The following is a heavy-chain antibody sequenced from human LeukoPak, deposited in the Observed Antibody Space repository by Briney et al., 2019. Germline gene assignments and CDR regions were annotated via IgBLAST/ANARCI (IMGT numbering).Heavy chain of an antibody. CDR3: ARDLLGYNPFDS. D-gene: IGHD1-14*01. CDR1: GFTFSAYA. J-gene: IGHJ4*02. Sequence: GGSLRLSCAASGFTFSAYAMTWVRQAPGKGLEWVSVIYSGGSTRYADFVKGRFTISRDNSKNTLYLQMNGLRVEDTAVYYCARDLLGYNPFDSWGQGTLVTVSS. CDR2: IYSGGST. V-gene: IGHV3-66*01.